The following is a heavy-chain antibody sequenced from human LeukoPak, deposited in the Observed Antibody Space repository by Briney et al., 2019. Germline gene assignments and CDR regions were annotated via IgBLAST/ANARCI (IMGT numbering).Heavy chain of an antibody. CDR2: ISSSSSTI. CDR3: ASTGRYCTSIGCSNYFHY. V-gene: IGHV3-48*04. D-gene: IGHD2-2*01. J-gene: IGHJ4*02. Sequence: GASLRLPCAACRFTFSSYIKIWVRQAPGKGLEWVSYISSSSSTIYYADSVKGRFNLSRDNAKNSLYLQMNSLRAEDTAVYYCASTGRYCTSIGCSNYFHYWGQGTLVTVSS. CDR1: RFTFSSYI.